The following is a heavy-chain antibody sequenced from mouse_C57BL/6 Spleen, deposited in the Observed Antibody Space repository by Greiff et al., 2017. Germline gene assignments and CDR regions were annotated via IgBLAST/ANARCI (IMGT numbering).Heavy chain of an antibody. Sequence: QVQLKESGPELVKPGASVKISCKASGYAFSSSWMNWVKQRPGKGLEWIGRIYPGDGDTNYNGKFKGKATLTADKSSSTAYMQLSSLTSEDSAVYFCARLGYAMDYWGQGTSGTVSS. V-gene: IGHV1-82*01. CDR2: IYPGDGDT. J-gene: IGHJ4*01. CDR3: ARLGYAMDY. CDR1: GYAFSSSW.